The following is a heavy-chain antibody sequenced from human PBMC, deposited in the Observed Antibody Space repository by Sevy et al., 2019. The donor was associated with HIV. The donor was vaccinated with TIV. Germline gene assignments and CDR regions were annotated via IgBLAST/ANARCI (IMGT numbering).Heavy chain of an antibody. CDR1: GFTFSNYW. CDR2: INSDGSST. Sequence: GGYLRLSCAASGFTFSNYWMHWVRQAPGKGLVWVSRINSDGSSTTYADSVKGRFTISRDNAKNTLYLQMNSLRAEDTAVYYCARGHGGNSHFDYWGQGTLVTVSS. CDR3: ARGHGGNSHFDY. J-gene: IGHJ4*02. D-gene: IGHD2-21*02. V-gene: IGHV3-74*01.